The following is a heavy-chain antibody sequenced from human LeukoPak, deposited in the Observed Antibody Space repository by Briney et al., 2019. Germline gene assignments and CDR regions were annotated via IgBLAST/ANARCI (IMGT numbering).Heavy chain of an antibody. D-gene: IGHD3-22*01. CDR1: GVTFSSYA. CDR2: IIFSSEAT. V-gene: IGHV3-23*01. CDR3: AKDGLSYDGCFHVYYFDN. J-gene: IGHJ4*02. Sequence: GGSLRLSCVASGVTFSSYAMSWGRQAPGKGLEFVSSIIFSSEATYYADSVKGRFTISRDNSKNTLYLQMNSLRAEDTALYYCAKDGLSYDGCFHVYYFDNWGQGTPVTVSS.